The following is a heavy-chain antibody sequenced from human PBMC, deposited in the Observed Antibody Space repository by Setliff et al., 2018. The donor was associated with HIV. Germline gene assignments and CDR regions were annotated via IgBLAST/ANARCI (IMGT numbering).Heavy chain of an antibody. CDR2: IYYSGSA. V-gene: IGHV4-31*03. D-gene: IGHD1-26*01. CDR3: AKDRSGSYRTFDY. J-gene: IGHJ4*02. Sequence: PSETLSLTCTVSGGSIISGGYYWSWIRQHPGKGLEWIGYIYYSGSAYYNPSLKSRVTISMDTSKNQFSLKLNSVTAADTAVYYCAKDRSGSYRTFDYWGPGILVTVSS. CDR1: GGSIISGGYY.